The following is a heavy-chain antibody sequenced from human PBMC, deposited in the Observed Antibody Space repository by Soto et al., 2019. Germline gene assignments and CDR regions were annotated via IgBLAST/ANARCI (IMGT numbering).Heavy chain of an antibody. V-gene: IGHV1-69*13. J-gene: IGHJ4*02. CDR3: ARDTEDYYDSSGYYRASAFDY. CDR1: GGTFSSYA. Sequence: SVKVSCKASGGTFSSYAISWVRQAPGQGLEWMGGIIPIFGTANYAQKFQGRVTITADESTSTAYMELSSLRSEDTAVYYCARDTEDYYDSSGYYRASAFDYWGQGTLVTVSS. D-gene: IGHD3-22*01. CDR2: IIPIFGTA.